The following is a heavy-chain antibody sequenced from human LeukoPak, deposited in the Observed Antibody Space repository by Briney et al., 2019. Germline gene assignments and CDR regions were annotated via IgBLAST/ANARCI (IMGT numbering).Heavy chain of an antibody. D-gene: IGHD3-10*01. CDR1: GGSISSGDYD. CDR2: IYYSGST. J-gene: IGHJ4*02. V-gene: IGHV4-30-4*08. CDR3: ARRQVGGYLFDY. Sequence: PSETLSLTCTVSGGSISSGDYDWSWIRQPPGKGLEWIGCIYYSGSTYYNPSLKSRVTISVDTSKNQFSLKLSSVTAADTAVYYCARRQVGGYLFDYWGQGTLVTVSS.